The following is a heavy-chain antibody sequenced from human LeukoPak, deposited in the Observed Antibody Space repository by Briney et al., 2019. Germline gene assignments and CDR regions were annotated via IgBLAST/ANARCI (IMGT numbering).Heavy chain of an antibody. CDR1: GGSISSGDYY. Sequence: PSQTLSLTCTVSGGSISSGDYYWSWIRQPPGKGLEWNGYIYYSGSTYYNPTLKSRVTISVDTSKNQFSLKLSSVTAADTAVYYCARDSEYYGGTTSQYFQHWGQGTLVTVSS. CDR3: ARDSEYYGGTTSQYFQH. D-gene: IGHD4-23*01. CDR2: IYYSGST. V-gene: IGHV4-30-4*08. J-gene: IGHJ1*01.